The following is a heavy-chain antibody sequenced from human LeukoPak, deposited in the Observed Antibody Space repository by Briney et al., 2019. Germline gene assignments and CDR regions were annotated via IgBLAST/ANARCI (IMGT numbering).Heavy chain of an antibody. CDR1: GFTFSSYE. Sequence: GGSLRLSCAASGFTFSSYEMNWVRQAPGKGLEWVSYISSSGSTIYYADSVKGRFTISRDNAKNSLYLQMNSLRAEHTAVYYCARWQQNFDYWGQGTLVTVSS. D-gene: IGHD6-13*01. CDR3: ARWQQNFDY. J-gene: IGHJ4*02. V-gene: IGHV3-48*03. CDR2: ISSSGSTI.